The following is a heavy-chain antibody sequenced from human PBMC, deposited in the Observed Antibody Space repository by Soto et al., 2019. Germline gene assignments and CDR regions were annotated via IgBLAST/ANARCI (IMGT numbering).Heavy chain of an antibody. D-gene: IGHD1-1*01. V-gene: IGHV3-9*01. CDR3: AKGDALHNYIDY. Sequence: EVQLVESGGGLVQPGRSLRLSCAASGFTFDDYAMHWVRQAPGKGLEWVSGISWNSGSIGYADSVKGRFTISRDNAKNSLYLQMNSLRAEDTALYYCAKGDALHNYIDYRGQGTLVTVSS. CDR2: ISWNSGSI. J-gene: IGHJ4*02. CDR1: GFTFDDYA.